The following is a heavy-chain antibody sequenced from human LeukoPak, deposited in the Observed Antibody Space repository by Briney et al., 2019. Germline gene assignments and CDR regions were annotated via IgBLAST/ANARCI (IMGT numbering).Heavy chain of an antibody. D-gene: IGHD4-23*01. V-gene: IGHV4-4*09. CDR1: GGSISSYY. Sequence: SETLSLTCTVSGGSISSYYWSWIRQPPGKGLEWIGYIYTSGSTNYNPSLKSRVTISVDTSKNQFSLKLSSVTAADTAVYYCASPYGGNFAFDYWGQGTLVTVSS. J-gene: IGHJ4*02. CDR2: IYTSGST. CDR3: ASPYGGNFAFDY.